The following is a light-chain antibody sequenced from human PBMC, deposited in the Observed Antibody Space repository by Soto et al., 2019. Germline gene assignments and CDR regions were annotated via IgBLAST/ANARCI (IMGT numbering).Light chain of an antibody. V-gene: IGLV1-44*01. CDR3: AAWDDSLNGPV. Sequence: QSVLTQPPSASGTPGQGVTISFSGSTSNIGGNTVDCYQLLPGPAPKLLIYTNNQRPSGVPDRFSGSKSGTSASLAISGLQSEDEADYYCAAWDDSLNGPVFGGGTKLTVL. CDR1: TSNIGGNT. J-gene: IGLJ2*01. CDR2: TNN.